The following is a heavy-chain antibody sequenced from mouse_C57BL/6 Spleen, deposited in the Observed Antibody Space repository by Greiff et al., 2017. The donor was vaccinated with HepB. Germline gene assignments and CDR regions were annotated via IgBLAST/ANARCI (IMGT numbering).Heavy chain of an antibody. CDR2: ISSGGSYT. Sequence: EVQLVESGGDLVKPGGSLKLSCAASGFTFSSYGMSWVRQTPDKRLEWVATISSGGSYTYYPDSVKGRFTISRDNAKKTLYLQMSSLKSDDTAMYYCASQGYDYDRDAMDYWGQGTSVTVSS. D-gene: IGHD2-4*01. V-gene: IGHV5-6*01. CDR1: GFTFSSYG. CDR3: ASQGYDYDRDAMDY. J-gene: IGHJ4*01.